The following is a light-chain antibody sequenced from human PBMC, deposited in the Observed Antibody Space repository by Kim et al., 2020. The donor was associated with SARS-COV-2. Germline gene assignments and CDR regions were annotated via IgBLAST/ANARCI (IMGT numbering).Light chain of an antibody. CDR1: RGSIASNY. V-gene: IGLV6-57*04. J-gene: IGLJ2*01. CDR2: EDD. Sequence: NFMLTQRHSVSESPGKTVTISCTRSRGSIASNYVQWFQQRPGSVPTTVIYEDDQRPSGVPDRFSGSIDSSSNSASLTISGLQTDDEADYYCQSFDTSNVVFGGGTQLTVL. CDR3: QSFDTSNVV.